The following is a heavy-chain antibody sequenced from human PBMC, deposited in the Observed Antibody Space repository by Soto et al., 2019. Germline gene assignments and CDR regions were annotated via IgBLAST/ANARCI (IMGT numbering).Heavy chain of an antibody. J-gene: IGHJ1*01. CDR3: TTSYDSSGYGVFQH. CDR2: IRSKAYGGTK. Sequence: GGSLRLSCTASGFTFGDNALSWFRQAPGKGLEWVGFIRSKAYGGTKEYAASVKGRFTISRDDAKSIDYLQTNSLKTENTAVYYCTTSYDSSGYGVFQHWGQGTLVTVSS. V-gene: IGHV3-49*03. D-gene: IGHD3-22*01. CDR1: GFTFGDNA.